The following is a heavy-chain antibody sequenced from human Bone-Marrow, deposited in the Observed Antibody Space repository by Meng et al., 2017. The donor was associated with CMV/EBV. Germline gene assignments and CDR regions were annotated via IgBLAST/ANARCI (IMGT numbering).Heavy chain of an antibody. Sequence: GESLKISCAASGFTFSSYAMHWVRQAPGKGLEWVAVISHDGSNKYYADSVKGRFTISRDNSKNTLYLQMNSLRAEDTAVYYCARGRVVDGGMDVWGQGTTVTVSS. CDR2: ISHDGSNK. J-gene: IGHJ6*02. CDR3: ARGRVVDGGMDV. D-gene: IGHD2-2*01. CDR1: GFTFSSYA. V-gene: IGHV3-30-3*01.